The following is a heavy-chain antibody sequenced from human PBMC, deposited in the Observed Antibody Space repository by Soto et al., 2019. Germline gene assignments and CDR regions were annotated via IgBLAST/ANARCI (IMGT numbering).Heavy chain of an antibody. CDR1: GASLSGYY. D-gene: IGHD1-1*01. J-gene: IGHJ5*02. CDR3: VRDGTKNFRDWFEP. CDR2: IYATGSS. V-gene: IGHV4-4*07. Sequence: SETLELTFHVSGASLSGYYWRWIRQPPGKELEWIVRIYATGSSDYDPSLKSRITISVDRSKKQFSLKLRSVTAADTAMSYCVRDGTKNFRDWFEPWGQGSLVTVSS.